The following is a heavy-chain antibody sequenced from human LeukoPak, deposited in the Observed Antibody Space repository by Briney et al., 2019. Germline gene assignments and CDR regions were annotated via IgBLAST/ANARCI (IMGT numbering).Heavy chain of an antibody. V-gene: IGHV5-51*01. CDR3: ARLPTGTTHYYYGMDV. Sequence: NRGESLKISCKGSGYSFTSYWIGWVRQMPGKGLEWMGIIYPGDSDTRYSPSFQGQVTISADKSISTAYLQWSSLKASDTAMYYCARLPTGTTHYYYGMDVWGQGTTVTVSS. CDR2: IYPGDSDT. D-gene: IGHD1-1*01. J-gene: IGHJ6*02. CDR1: GYSFTSYW.